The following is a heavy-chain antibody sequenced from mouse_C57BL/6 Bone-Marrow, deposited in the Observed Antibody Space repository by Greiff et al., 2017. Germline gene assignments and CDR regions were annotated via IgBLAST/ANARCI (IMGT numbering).Heavy chain of an antibody. CDR3: AREGSRWLRRDY. CDR1: EYAFPSHD. CDR2: INSDGGST. V-gene: IGHV5-2*01. D-gene: IGHD2-2*01. J-gene: IGHJ2*01. Sequence: EVQVVESGGGLVQPGASLKLSCESNEYAFPSHDMSWVRETPEKRLELVAAINSDGGSTYYPDTMERRFIISRDNTKKTLYLQMSSLRSEDTALYYCAREGSRWLRRDYWGQGTTLTVSS.